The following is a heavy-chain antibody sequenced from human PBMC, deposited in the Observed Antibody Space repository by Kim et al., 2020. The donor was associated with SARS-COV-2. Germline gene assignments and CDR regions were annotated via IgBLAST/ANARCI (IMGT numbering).Heavy chain of an antibody. V-gene: IGHV4-61*07. Sequence: NYNPSLKSRVTISVDTSKNQFSLKLSSVTAADTAVYYCARRGYSGYDLDYWGQGTLVTVSS. D-gene: IGHD5-12*01. J-gene: IGHJ4*02. CDR3: ARRGYSGYDLDY.